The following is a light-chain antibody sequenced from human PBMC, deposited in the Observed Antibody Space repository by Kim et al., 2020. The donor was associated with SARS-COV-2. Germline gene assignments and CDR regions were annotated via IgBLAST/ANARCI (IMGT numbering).Light chain of an antibody. V-gene: IGKV2-30*01. CDR3: LQGTHWPRT. J-gene: IGKJ1*01. CDR1: ESLVNTDGNTY. Sequence: EVVMTQSPLSLPVTLGQPASISCRSSESLVNTDGNTYLNWFQQRPGQAPRRLIYKVSIRDSGVPDRFGGSGSGTDFTLKISRVEAEDVGVYYCLQGTHWPRTFGQGTKVDIK. CDR2: KVS.